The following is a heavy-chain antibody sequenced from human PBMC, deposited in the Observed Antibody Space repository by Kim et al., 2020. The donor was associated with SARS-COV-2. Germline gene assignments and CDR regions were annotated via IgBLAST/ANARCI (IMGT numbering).Heavy chain of an antibody. V-gene: IGHV3-72*01. Sequence: PKDYTPEYAASVKGRFIISRDDSKNSLYLQMNSLRTEDTAVYYCARDCRDWGQGTLVTVSS. CDR2: PKDYTP. CDR3: ARDCRD. D-gene: IGHD3-10*01. J-gene: IGHJ4*02.